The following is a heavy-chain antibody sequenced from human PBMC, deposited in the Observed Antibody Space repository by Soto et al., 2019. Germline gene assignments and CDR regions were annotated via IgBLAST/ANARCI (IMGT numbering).Heavy chain of an antibody. CDR2: IYHSGST. J-gene: IGHJ4*02. D-gene: IGHD2-2*01. V-gene: IGHV4-30-2*01. CDR1: GGSISSGGYS. CDR3: ARGGGYCSSTSCFDY. Sequence: SSETLSLTCAVSGGSISSGGYSWSWIRQPPGKGLEWIGYIYHSGSTYYNPSLKSRVTISVDRSKNQFSLKLSSVTAADTAVYYCARGGGYCSSTSCFDYWGQGTLVTVSS.